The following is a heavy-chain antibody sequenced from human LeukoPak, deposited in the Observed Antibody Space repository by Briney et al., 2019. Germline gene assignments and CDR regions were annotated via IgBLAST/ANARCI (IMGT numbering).Heavy chain of an antibody. J-gene: IGHJ3*02. CDR2: ISGSGGST. V-gene: IGHV3-23*01. D-gene: IGHD6-13*01. Sequence: PGGSLRLSCAASGFTFSSYAMSWVRQAPGKGLEWVSAISGSGGSTYYADSVKGRFTISRDNSKNTLYLQMNSLRAEDTAVYYCAKEGVGQQPGWSAFDIWGQGTMVTVSS. CDR1: GFTFSSYA. CDR3: AKEGVGQQPGWSAFDI.